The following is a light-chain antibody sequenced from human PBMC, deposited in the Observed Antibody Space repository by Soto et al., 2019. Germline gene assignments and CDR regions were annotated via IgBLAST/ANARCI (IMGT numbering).Light chain of an antibody. Sequence: IAVPPSTGTRSFSYEVRATLSCRASQSVSSSYLAWYQQKPGQAPRLLIYGASSRATGIPDRFSGSGSGTDFTLTICRLEPEDSAGYFCQQYKGPPTTFGQGTRLEIK. CDR3: QQYKGPPTT. CDR2: GAS. J-gene: IGKJ5*01. V-gene: IGKV3-20*01. CDR1: QSVSSSY.